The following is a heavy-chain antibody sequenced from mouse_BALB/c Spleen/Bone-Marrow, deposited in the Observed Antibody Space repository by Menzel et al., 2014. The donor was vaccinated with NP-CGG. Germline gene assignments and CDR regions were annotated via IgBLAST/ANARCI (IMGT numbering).Heavy chain of an antibody. CDR2: ISSGGSYT. CDR1: GFTFSTYA. Sequence: EVKVVESGGVLVKPGGSLKLSCAASGFTFSTYAMSWVRQSPEKRLEWVAEISSGGSYTYYPDTVTGRFTISRDNAKNTLYLGMSSLRSEDTAMYCCARDGYGSSDWGQGTLATVSA. J-gene: IGHJ3*01. V-gene: IGHV5-9-4*01. CDR3: ARDGYGSSD. D-gene: IGHD1-1*01.